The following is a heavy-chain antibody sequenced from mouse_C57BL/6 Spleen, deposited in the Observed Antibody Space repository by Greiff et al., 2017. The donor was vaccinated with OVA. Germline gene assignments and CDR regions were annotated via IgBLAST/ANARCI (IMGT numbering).Heavy chain of an antibody. Sequence: EVKVVESGGGLVKPGGSLKLSCAASGFTFSSYAMSWVRQTPEKRLEWVATISDGGSYTYYPDNVKGRFTISRDNAKNNLYLQMSHLKSEDTAMYYCARDDDYDGFDYWGQGTTLTVSS. CDR1: GFTFSSYA. J-gene: IGHJ2*01. D-gene: IGHD2-4*01. V-gene: IGHV5-4*01. CDR2: ISDGGSYT. CDR3: ARDDDYDGFDY.